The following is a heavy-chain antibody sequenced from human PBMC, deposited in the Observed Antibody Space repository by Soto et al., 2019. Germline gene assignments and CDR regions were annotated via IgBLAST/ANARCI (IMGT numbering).Heavy chain of an antibody. Sequence: QVQLVESGGGVVQPGRSLRLSCAASGFTFSSYAMHWVRQAPGKGLEWVAVISYDGSNKYYADSVKGRFTISRDNSKNTLYLQTNSMRAEDTAVYYCEVSTEYDSSGYYQDYWGQGTLVTVSS. CDR3: EVSTEYDSSGYYQDY. CDR1: GFTFSSYA. CDR2: ISYDGSNK. V-gene: IGHV3-30-3*01. D-gene: IGHD3-22*01. J-gene: IGHJ4*02.